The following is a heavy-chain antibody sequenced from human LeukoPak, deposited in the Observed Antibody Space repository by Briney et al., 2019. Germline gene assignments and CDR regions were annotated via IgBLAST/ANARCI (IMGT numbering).Heavy chain of an antibody. D-gene: IGHD3-22*01. V-gene: IGHV3-30*03. Sequence: PGRSLRLSCAASGFTFSNYGMHWVRQAPGKGLAWVAVISYDGSNKYYADSVQGRFTISRDNSKNTLYLQVNSLRPEDTAVYYCTRDLSGHYSIDYWGQGTLVTVSS. CDR2: ISYDGSNK. CDR1: GFTFSNYG. J-gene: IGHJ4*02. CDR3: TRDLSGHYSIDY.